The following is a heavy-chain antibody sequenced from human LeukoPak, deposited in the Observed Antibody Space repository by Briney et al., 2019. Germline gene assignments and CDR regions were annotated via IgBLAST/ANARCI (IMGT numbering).Heavy chain of an antibody. CDR3: ARHNWGVDY. CDR1: GFTFSDYY. J-gene: IGHJ4*02. D-gene: IGHD7-27*01. Sequence: PGGSLRLSCAASGFTFSDYYMSWIRQAPGEGLEWVSYISRSGSTLYYADSVKGRFTISRDNAKNSLYLQMNSPRAEDTAVYYSARHNWGVDYWGQGTLVTVSS. CDR2: ISRSGSTL. V-gene: IGHV3-11*01.